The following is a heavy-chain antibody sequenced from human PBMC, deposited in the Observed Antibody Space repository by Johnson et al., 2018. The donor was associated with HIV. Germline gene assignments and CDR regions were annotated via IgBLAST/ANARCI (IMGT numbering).Heavy chain of an antibody. CDR2: IRYDGSNK. CDR3: ANKPEQWLVADDAFDI. V-gene: IGHV3-30*02. CDR1: GFTFSRHG. Sequence: QVQLVESGGGVVQPGGSLRLSCAASGFTFSRHGMHWVRQAPGKGLEWVAFIRYDGSNKYYADSVKGRFTISRDNSKNTLYLQMNSLRAEDTAVYYCANKPEQWLVADDAFDIWVQGTMVTVSS. D-gene: IGHD6-19*01. J-gene: IGHJ3*02.